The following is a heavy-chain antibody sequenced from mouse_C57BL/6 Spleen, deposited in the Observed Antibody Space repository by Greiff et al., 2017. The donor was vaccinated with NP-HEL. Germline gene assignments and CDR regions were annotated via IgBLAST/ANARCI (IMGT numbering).Heavy chain of an antibody. CDR2: INPSNGGT. J-gene: IGHJ3*01. CDR1: GYTFTSYW. D-gene: IGHD1-1*01. V-gene: IGHV1-53*01. CDR3: ARFPLIYYYGSSLSAY. Sequence: QVQLQQSGTELVKPGASVKLSCKASGYTFTSYWMHWVKQRPGQGLEWIGNINPSNGGTNYNEKFKSKATLTVDKSSSTAYMQLSSLTSEDSAVYYCARFPLIYYYGSSLSAYWGQGTLVTVSA.